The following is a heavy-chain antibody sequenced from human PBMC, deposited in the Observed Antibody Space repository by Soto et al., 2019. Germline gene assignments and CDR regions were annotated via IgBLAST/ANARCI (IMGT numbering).Heavy chain of an antibody. D-gene: IGHD3-10*01. Sequence: SEXLSLTCTVSGGSISSGGYYWSWIRQHPGKGLEWIGYIYYSGSTYYNPSLKSRVTISVDTSKNQFSLKLSSVTAADTAVYYCARVGSGDSHNAFDIWGQGTMVNVSS. CDR2: IYYSGST. V-gene: IGHV4-31*03. CDR1: GGSISSGGYY. CDR3: ARVGSGDSHNAFDI. J-gene: IGHJ3*02.